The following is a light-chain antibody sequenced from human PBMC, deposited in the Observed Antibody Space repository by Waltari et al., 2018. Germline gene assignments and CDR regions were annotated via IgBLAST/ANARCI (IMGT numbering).Light chain of an antibody. CDR2: AAS. V-gene: IGKV1-39*01. Sequence: EIQMTQSPSSLSASVGDRVTITCRASPSISSYLNWYQQKPGKAPKLLIYAASRLQVSVPPRFIGSGSGIDVPLTINRLQPVDFATYYCQPSYSTPQTFGQGTQLEIK. CDR3: QPSYSTPQT. J-gene: IGKJ1*01. CDR1: PSISSY.